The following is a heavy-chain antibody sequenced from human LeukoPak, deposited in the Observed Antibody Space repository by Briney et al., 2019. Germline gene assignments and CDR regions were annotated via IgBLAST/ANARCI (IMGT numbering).Heavy chain of an antibody. D-gene: IGHD1-14*01. CDR3: ARRAVRINHNWFDP. V-gene: IGHV4-59*08. Sequence: SETLSLTCTVSGGSINNYYWTWIRQPPGKRLEWIASISYSGSINYNPSLKSRVTISVDTSKNQFSLKLSSVTAADTAVYYCARRAVRINHNWFDPWGQGTLVTVSS. J-gene: IGHJ5*02. CDR1: GGSINNYY. CDR2: ISYSGSI.